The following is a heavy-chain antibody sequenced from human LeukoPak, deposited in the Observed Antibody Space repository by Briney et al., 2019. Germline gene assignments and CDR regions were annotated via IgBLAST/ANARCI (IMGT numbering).Heavy chain of an antibody. J-gene: IGHJ4*02. V-gene: IGHV4-34*01. D-gene: IGHD3-9*01. CDR1: GFTFSSYA. CDR2: INHSGST. CDR3: ARPHSTFFDQDAAYYFDY. Sequence: GSLRLSCAASGFTFSSYAMSWIRQPPGKGLEWIGEINHSGSTNYNPSLKSRVTISVDTSKNHFSLKLSSVTAADTAVYYCARPHSTFFDQDAAYYFDYWGQGTLVTVSS.